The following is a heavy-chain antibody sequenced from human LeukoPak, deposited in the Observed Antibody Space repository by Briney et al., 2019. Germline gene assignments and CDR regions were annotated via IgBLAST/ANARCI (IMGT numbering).Heavy chain of an antibody. D-gene: IGHD6-6*01. CDR3: ARGHKSIAARGRFDY. CDR2: INHSGST. V-gene: IGHV4-34*01. Sequence: KPSETLSLTCAVYGGSFSGYYWSWIHQPPGKGLEWIGEINHSGSTNYNPSLKSRVTISVDTSKNQFSLKLSSVTAADTAVYYCARGHKSIAARGRFDYWGQGTLVTVSS. J-gene: IGHJ4*02. CDR1: GGSFSGYY.